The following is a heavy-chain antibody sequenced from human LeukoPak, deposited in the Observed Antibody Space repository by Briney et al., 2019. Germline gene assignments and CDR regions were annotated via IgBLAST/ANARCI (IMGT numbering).Heavy chain of an antibody. CDR2: VRHDGSNK. Sequence: GGSLRLSCVASGFTFRNYAMHWVRQAPGKGLEWVAFVRHDGSNKFYADSVKGRFTISRDNSKNTLYLQMNSLRAEDTAVYYCAKGSESGYSYGYSYYYYMDVWGKGTTVTVSS. CDR1: GFTFRNYA. J-gene: IGHJ6*03. CDR3: AKGSESGYSYGYSYYYYMDV. V-gene: IGHV3-30*02. D-gene: IGHD5-18*01.